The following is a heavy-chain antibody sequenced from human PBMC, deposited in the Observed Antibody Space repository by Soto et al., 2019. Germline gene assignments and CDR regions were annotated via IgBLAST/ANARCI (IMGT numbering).Heavy chain of an antibody. Sequence: PGGSLRLSCGASGFTFSSYSMNWVRQAPGKGLEWVSSISSSSSYIYYADSVKGRFTISRDNAKNSLYLQMNSLRAEDTAVYYCATYYCSSTSCYFGNYCYYMDVWGKGTTVTVSS. V-gene: IGHV3-21*01. J-gene: IGHJ6*03. CDR3: ATYYCSSTSCYFGNYCYYMDV. CDR1: GFTFSSYS. D-gene: IGHD2-2*01. CDR2: ISSSSSYI.